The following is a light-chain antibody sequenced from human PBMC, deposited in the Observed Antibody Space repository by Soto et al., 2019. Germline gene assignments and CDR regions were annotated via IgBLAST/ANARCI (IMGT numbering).Light chain of an antibody. Sequence: QSALTQPRSVSGSPGQSVTISCTGTNSDVGGYNFVSWYQQLPGKAPKLMISAVSQRPSGVPDRFSGSKSGNTASLTISGLQADDEADYFSCSYTASDIWVFGGGTKLIVL. CDR2: AVS. CDR1: NSDVGGYNF. CDR3: CSYTASDIWV. J-gene: IGLJ3*02. V-gene: IGLV2-11*01.